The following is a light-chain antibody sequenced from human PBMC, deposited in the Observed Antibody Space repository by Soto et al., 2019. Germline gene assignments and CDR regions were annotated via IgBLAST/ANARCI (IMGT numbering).Light chain of an antibody. CDR2: GAS. J-gene: IGKJ1*01. CDR3: QQYNNWPPWT. CDR1: QSVSSN. Sequence: EIVMTQSPATLSGSPGEIATLSCRASQSVSSNLAWYQQKPGQAPRLLIYGASTRATGIPARFSGSGSGTEFTLTISSLQSEDFAVYYCQQYNNWPPWTFGQGTKVEIK. V-gene: IGKV3-15*01.